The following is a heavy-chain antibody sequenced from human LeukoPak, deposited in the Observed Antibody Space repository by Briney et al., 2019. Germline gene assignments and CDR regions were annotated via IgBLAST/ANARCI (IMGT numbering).Heavy chain of an antibody. Sequence: ASVKVSCKASGYTFTSYGISWVRQAPGQGREWMGWISAYNGNTNYAQKLQGRVTMTTDTSTSTAYMELRRLRSDVTAVYYCARDILYYYDSSGYYGRGDYWGQGTLVTVSS. CDR1: GYTFTSYG. CDR3: ARDILYYYDSSGYYGRGDY. D-gene: IGHD3-22*01. CDR2: ISAYNGNT. J-gene: IGHJ4*02. V-gene: IGHV1-18*01.